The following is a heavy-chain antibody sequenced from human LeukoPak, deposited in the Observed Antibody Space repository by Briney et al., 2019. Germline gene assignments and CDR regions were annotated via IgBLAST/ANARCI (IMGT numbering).Heavy chain of an antibody. CDR1: GFTFSSYW. J-gene: IGHJ4*02. CDR3: ARAGYSQFPPDY. Sequence: GGSLRLSCAASGFTFSSYWMHWVRQAPGKGLEWVSGINWNGGSTGYADSVKGRFTISRDNAKNSLYLQMNSLRAEDTALYYCARAGYSQFPPDYWGQGTLVTVSS. D-gene: IGHD2-21*01. V-gene: IGHV3-20*04. CDR2: INWNGGST.